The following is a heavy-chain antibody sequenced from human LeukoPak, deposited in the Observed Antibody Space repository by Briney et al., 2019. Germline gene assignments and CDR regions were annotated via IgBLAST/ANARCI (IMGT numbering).Heavy chain of an antibody. CDR1: GGSININTYY. J-gene: IGHJ4*02. D-gene: IGHD6-19*01. V-gene: IGHV4-39*01. Sequence: PSETLSLTCTVSGGSININTYYWGWIRQPPGKGLEWIGSIYYSGSTYYNPSLKSRVTISVDTSKNQFSLKLSSVTAADTAVYYCAGWGLVAGLDYWGQGTLVTVSS. CDR3: AGWGLVAGLDY. CDR2: IYYSGST.